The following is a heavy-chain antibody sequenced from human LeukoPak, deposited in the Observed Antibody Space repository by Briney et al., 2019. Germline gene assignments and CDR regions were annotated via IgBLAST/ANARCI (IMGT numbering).Heavy chain of an antibody. CDR1: GGTFSSYT. CDR2: IIPTLGIA. D-gene: IGHD2-21*01. V-gene: IGHV1-69*02. Sequence: SVKVSCKASGGTFSSYTISWVRQAPGQGLEWMGRIIPTLGIANCAQKFQGRVTITADKSTSTAYMELSSLRSEDTAVYYCARLGGGGDEYFQHWGQGTLVTVSS. J-gene: IGHJ1*01. CDR3: ARLGGGGDEYFQH.